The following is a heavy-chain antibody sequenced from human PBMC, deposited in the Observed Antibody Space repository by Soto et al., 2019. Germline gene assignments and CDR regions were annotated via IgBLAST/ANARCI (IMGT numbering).Heavy chain of an antibody. J-gene: IGHJ5*02. CDR2: IYHSGST. V-gene: IGHV4-38-2*01. CDR3: ASYYEPLSGSYYGWFDP. CDR1: GYSISSGYY. D-gene: IGHD1-26*01. Sequence: SETLSLTCAVSGYSISSGYYWGWIRQPPGKGLEWIGSIYHSGSTYYNPSLKSRVTISVDTSKNQFSLKLSSVTAADTAVYYCASYYEPLSGSYYGWFDPWGQGTLVTVS.